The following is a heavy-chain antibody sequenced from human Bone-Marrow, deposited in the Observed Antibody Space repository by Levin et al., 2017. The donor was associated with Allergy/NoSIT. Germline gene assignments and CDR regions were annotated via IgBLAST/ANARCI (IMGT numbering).Heavy chain of an antibody. V-gene: IGHV3-53*01. J-gene: IGHJ6*02. CDR2: IHVVGAT. Sequence: GGSLRLSCAASDFTVSNNYMTWVRQAPGKGLEWVSFIHVVGATHYADSVKGRFTISRDSSKNTLDLQMNSLRAEDTAVYYCASRSRAVTGTYGLDRWGQGTTVTVSS. CDR3: ASRSRAVTGTYGLDR. CDR1: DFTVSNNY. D-gene: IGHD2-21*02.